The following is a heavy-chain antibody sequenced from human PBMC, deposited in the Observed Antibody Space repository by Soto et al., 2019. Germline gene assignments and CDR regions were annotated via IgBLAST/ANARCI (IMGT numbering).Heavy chain of an antibody. V-gene: IGHV4-39*01. D-gene: IGHD3-22*01. J-gene: IGHJ4*02. CDR1: GGSISSTSYY. CDR2: MYYSGNT. Sequence: PSETLSLTCTVSGGSISSTSYYWGWIRQPPGRGLEWIGSMYYSGNTYYNPSLKSRVTISVDTSKNQFSLKLSSVTAADTAVYYCTRNSGYYYFDYFGQGALVTVSA. CDR3: TRNSGYYYFDY.